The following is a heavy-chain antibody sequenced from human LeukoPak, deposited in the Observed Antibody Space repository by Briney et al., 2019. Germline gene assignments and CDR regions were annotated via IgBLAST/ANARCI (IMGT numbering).Heavy chain of an antibody. D-gene: IGHD6-19*01. Sequence: GGSLRLSCAASGFTVSSNYMSWVRQAPGKGLEWVSVIYSGGSTYYADSVKGRCTISRDNSKNTLYLQMNSLRAEDTAVYYCARAVRDSGWLDYWGQGTLVTVSS. V-gene: IGHV3-66*01. J-gene: IGHJ4*02. CDR3: ARAVRDSGWLDY. CDR2: IYSGGST. CDR1: GFTVSSNY.